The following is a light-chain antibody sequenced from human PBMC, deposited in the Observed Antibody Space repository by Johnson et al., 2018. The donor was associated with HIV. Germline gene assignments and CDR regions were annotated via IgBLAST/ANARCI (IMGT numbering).Light chain of an antibody. Sequence: QSVLTQPPSVSAAPGQKVTISCSGSSSNIGNNYVSWYQQLPGTAPKLLIYDNNKRPSGIPDRFSGSKSGTSATLGITGLQTGDEADYYCGKWDSSRRAFVFGTGTKFTVL. J-gene: IGLJ1*01. CDR2: DNN. CDR3: GKWDSSRRAFV. V-gene: IGLV1-51*01. CDR1: SSNIGNNY.